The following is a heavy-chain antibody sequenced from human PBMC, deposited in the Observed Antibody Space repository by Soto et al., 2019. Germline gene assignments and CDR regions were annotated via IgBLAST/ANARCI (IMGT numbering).Heavy chain of an antibody. V-gene: IGHV4-61*01. D-gene: IGHD3-3*01. J-gene: IGHJ6*02. CDR1: GGSVSSGSYY. Sequence: PSETLSLTCTVSGGSVSSGSYYWSWIRQPPGKGLEWIGYIYYSGSTNYNPSLKSRVTISVDTSKNQFSLKLSSVTAADTAVYYCARVNDFWRRYYYGMDVSGQATTVTVSS. CDR3: ARVNDFWRRYYYGMDV. CDR2: IYYSGST.